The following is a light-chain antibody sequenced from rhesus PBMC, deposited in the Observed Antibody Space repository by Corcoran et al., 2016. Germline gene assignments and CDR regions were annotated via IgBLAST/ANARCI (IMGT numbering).Light chain of an antibody. Sequence: DIQMTQSPSSLSASVGDTVTITCRASQGISSYLNWFQQKPGKAPKLLIYAAITLQSGVPSRFSGSGSGTDFTLTISSLQPEDFATYYCQQYKSYPWTFGQGTKVEIK. CDR3: QQYKSYPWT. V-gene: IGKV1-28*03. J-gene: IGKJ1*01. CDR1: QGISSY. CDR2: AAI.